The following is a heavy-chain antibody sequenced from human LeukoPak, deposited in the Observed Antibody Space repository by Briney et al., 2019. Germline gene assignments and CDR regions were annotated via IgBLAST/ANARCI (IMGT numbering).Heavy chain of an antibody. Sequence: ASVKVACKSSGYTFTGYYMHWVRQAPGQGLEWMGRINPNIDGANYAQKFQGRVTMTRDTSISTAYMELSRLRSDDTAVYYCASSPVAGIFDYWGQGTLVTVSS. D-gene: IGHD6-19*01. J-gene: IGHJ4*02. V-gene: IGHV1-2*06. CDR1: GYTFTGYY. CDR2: INPNIDGA. CDR3: ASSPVAGIFDY.